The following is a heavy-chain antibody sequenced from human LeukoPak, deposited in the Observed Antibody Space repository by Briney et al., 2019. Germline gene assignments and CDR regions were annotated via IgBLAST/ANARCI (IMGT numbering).Heavy chain of an antibody. CDR3: AQGLYGRQWLTQFHAFDI. CDR2: INPTGGST. CDR1: GYTFTSYY. D-gene: IGHD6-19*01. Sequence: ASVKVSCKASGYTFTSYYMHWVRQAPGQGLEWMGLINPTGGSTGYAQKFQGRVTITADESTRTAYMELNSLKSEDTAVYYCAQGLYGRQWLTQFHAFDIWGQGTMVTVSS. J-gene: IGHJ3*02. V-gene: IGHV1-46*01.